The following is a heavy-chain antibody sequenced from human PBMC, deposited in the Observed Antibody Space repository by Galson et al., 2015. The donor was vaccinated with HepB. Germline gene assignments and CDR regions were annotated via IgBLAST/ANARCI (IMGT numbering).Heavy chain of an antibody. CDR2: MNPNSGNT. CDR3: ARVDSSSSGGADYYYYYMDV. D-gene: IGHD6-6*01. J-gene: IGHJ6*03. V-gene: IGHV1-8*01. Sequence: SVKVSCKASGYTLTSYDINWVRQATGQGLEWMGWMNPNSGNTGYAQKFQGRVTMTRNTSISTAYMELSSLRSEDTAVHYCARVDSSSSGGADYYYYYMDVWGKGTTVTVSS. CDR1: GYTLTSYD.